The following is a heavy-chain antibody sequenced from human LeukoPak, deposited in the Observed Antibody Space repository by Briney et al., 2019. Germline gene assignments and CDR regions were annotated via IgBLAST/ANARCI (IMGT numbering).Heavy chain of an antibody. D-gene: IGHD3-16*02. CDR2: ISGGGGST. Sequence: GASLRLSCAASGFTFSSYAMSWVRQAPGKGLEWVSAISGGGGSTYYADSVKGRFTISRDNSKNTLYLQMNSLRAEDTAVYYCARGDYDYVWGSYRSPYYFDYWGQGTLVTVSS. V-gene: IGHV3-23*01. CDR3: ARGDYDYVWGSYRSPYYFDY. J-gene: IGHJ4*02. CDR1: GFTFSSYA.